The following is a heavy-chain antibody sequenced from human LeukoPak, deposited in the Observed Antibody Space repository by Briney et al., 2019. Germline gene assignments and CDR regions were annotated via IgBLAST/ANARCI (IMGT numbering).Heavy chain of an antibody. V-gene: IGHV3-7*01. D-gene: IGHD3-9*01. Sequence: GRSLRLSCAASGFTFSSYWMSWVRQAPGKGLEWVANIKQDGSEKYYVDSVKGRFTISRDNAKNSLYLQMNSLRAEDTAVYYCARYRYYDILTGLDYWGQGTLVTVSS. CDR2: IKQDGSEK. CDR3: ARYRYYDILTGLDY. CDR1: GFTFSSYW. J-gene: IGHJ4*02.